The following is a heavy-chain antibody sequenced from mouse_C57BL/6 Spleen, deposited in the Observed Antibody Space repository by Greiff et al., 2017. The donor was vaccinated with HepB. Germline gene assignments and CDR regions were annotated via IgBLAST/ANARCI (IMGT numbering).Heavy chain of an antibody. J-gene: IGHJ3*01. CDR1: GYAFTNYL. Sequence: QVQLQQSGAELVRPGTSVKVSCKASGYAFTNYLIEWVKQRPGQGLEWIGVINPGSGGTNYNEKFKGKATLTADKSSSTANMQLSSLTSEDSAVYFCARTVDYGSSPFAYWGQGTLVTVSA. D-gene: IGHD1-1*01. CDR3: ARTVDYGSSPFAY. V-gene: IGHV1-54*01. CDR2: INPGSGGT.